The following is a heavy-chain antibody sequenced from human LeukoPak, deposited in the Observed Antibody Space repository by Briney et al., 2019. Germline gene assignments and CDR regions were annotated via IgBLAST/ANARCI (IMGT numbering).Heavy chain of an antibody. V-gene: IGHV1-2*02. CDR2: INPNSGGT. Sequence: ASVTVSCTTSGGTLRSHIFSWVRQAPGQGLEWMGWINPNSGGTNYAQKFQGRVTMTRDTSISTAYMELSRLRSDDTAVYYCARPANYDYVWGSYRYSSSLAFDIRGQGTMVTVSS. J-gene: IGHJ3*02. CDR1: GGTLRSHI. D-gene: IGHD3-16*02. CDR3: ARPANYDYVWGSYRYSSSLAFDI.